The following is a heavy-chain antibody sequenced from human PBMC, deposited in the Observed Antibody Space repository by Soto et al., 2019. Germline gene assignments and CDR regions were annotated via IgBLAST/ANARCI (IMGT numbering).Heavy chain of an antibody. Sequence: PGGSLRLSCAASGFTFSSYAMSWVRQAPGKGLEWVSAISGSGGSTYYADSVKGRFTISRDNSKNTLYLQMNSLRAEDTAVYYCAKDSQNSSGWYWTTNWFDPWGQGTLVTVSS. D-gene: IGHD6-19*01. CDR3: AKDSQNSSGWYWTTNWFDP. J-gene: IGHJ5*02. CDR2: ISGSGGST. CDR1: GFTFSSYA. V-gene: IGHV3-23*01.